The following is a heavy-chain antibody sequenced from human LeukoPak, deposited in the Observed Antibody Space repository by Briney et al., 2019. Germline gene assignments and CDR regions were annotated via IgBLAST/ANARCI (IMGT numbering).Heavy chain of an antibody. CDR2: FTGKANNYAT. CDR3: STTTDAFDI. Sequence: GGSLRLSCAASGFSFSGSAIHWVRQASGKGLEWVGRFTGKANNYATAYVASVTGRFTISRDDSKNMAYLQMNSLKSEDTAVYYCSTTTDAFDIWGQGTMVTVSS. D-gene: IGHD1-26*01. CDR1: GFSFSGSA. J-gene: IGHJ3*02. V-gene: IGHV3-73*01.